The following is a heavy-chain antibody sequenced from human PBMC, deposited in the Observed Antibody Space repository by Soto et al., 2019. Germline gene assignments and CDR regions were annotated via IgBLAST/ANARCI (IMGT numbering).Heavy chain of an antibody. V-gene: IGHV1-8*01. CDR2: MNPNSGET. D-gene: IGHD2-15*01. CDR1: GYTFTNYE. J-gene: IGHJ5*02. Sequence: EQLVQSGAEVKKPGASVKVSCKASGYTFTNYETIWVRQATGQGLEWMGWMNPNSGETVYAQKFQGRLTMTRDTSISTAYRALSSLRSEDTAVYYCARGRGGYCSGGICYRLLDPWGQGTLVTVSS. CDR3: ARGRGGYCSGGICYRLLDP.